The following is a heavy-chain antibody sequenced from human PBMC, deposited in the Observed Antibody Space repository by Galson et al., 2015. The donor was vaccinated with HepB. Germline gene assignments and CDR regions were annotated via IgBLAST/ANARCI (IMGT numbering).Heavy chain of an antibody. Sequence: SLRLSCAASGFTFNTYAMSWVRQAPGKGLEWVSAITDSGGFTYYADSVKGRFTISRDNSKNTLNLHMNSLRAEDTAVYYGAKSNGGSYYGSAFDIWGQGTMVTVSS. CDR1: GFTFNTYA. J-gene: IGHJ3*02. CDR2: ITDSGGFT. D-gene: IGHD1-26*01. CDR3: AKSNGGSYYGSAFDI. V-gene: IGHV3-23*01.